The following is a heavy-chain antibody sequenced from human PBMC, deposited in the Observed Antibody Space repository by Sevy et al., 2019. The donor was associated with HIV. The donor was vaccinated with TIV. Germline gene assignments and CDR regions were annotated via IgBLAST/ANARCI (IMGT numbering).Heavy chain of an antibody. CDR3: TTVGMIATGFDY. Sequence: GGSLRLSCAASGFTFSNAWMSWVRQAPGMGLEWVGRIKSKTDGGTTDYAAPVKGRFTISRDDSKNTLYLQMNSLKTGDTAVYYCTTVGMIATGFDYWGQGTLVTVSS. CDR1: GFTFSNAW. D-gene: IGHD1-1*01. J-gene: IGHJ4*02. V-gene: IGHV3-15*01. CDR2: IKSKTDGGTT.